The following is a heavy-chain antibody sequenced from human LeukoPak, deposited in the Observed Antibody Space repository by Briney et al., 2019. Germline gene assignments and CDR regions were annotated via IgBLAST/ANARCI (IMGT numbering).Heavy chain of an antibody. J-gene: IGHJ6*02. V-gene: IGHV3-30-3*01. CDR1: GFTFSSYA. CDR2: ISYDGSNK. Sequence: PGGSLRLSCAASGFTFSSYAMHWVRQAPGKGLEWVAVISYDGSNKYYADSVKGRFTISRDNSKNTLYLQMNSLRAEDTAVYYCAKDSVAGTDKYYYAMDVWGQGTTVTVSS. CDR3: AKDSVAGTDKYYYAMDV. D-gene: IGHD6-19*01.